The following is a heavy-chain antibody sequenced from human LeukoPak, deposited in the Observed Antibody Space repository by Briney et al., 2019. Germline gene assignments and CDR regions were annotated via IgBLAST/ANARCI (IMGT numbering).Heavy chain of an antibody. CDR3: ARHRYISGWSPIDY. Sequence: SECLSLTCTVSGGSIASSNYYWAWIRQPPGKGLEWIGSIYYSGSTYYKPSPKSRVTISVDTSKNQFSLKLSSVTAADTAVYFCARHRYISGWSPIDYWGQGTLVTVSS. CDR2: IYYSGST. CDR1: GGSIASSNYY. V-gene: IGHV4-39*01. J-gene: IGHJ4*02. D-gene: IGHD6-19*01.